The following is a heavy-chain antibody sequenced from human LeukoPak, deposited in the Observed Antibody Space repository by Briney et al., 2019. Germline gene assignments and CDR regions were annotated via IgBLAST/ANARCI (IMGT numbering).Heavy chain of an antibody. J-gene: IGHJ4*02. CDR1: GFIFTQAW. CDR3: IADVPTIRTQFDY. Sequence: GGSLRLSCAASGFIFTQAWVNWVRQAPGKGPEWVGHIRSGGATDYAASVQGRFTISRDDSKNMVYLQMNSLKTEDTAMYHCIADVPTIRTQFDYWGQGTLVAVSS. V-gene: IGHV3-15*01. CDR2: IRSGGAT. D-gene: IGHD2-2*01.